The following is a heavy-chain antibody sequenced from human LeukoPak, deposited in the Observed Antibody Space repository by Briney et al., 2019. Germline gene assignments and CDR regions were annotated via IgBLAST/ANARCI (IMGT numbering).Heavy chain of an antibody. Sequence: PGRSLRLSCAASGFTFSSYAMHWVRQAPGKGLEWVAVISYDGSNKYYADSVKGRFTISRDNSKNTLYLQMNSLRAEDTAVYYCAKDRANWAIDDWGQGTQVTVSS. CDR2: ISYDGSNK. CDR3: AKDRANWAIDD. V-gene: IGHV3-30-3*01. CDR1: GFTFSSYA. J-gene: IGHJ4*02. D-gene: IGHD3-16*01.